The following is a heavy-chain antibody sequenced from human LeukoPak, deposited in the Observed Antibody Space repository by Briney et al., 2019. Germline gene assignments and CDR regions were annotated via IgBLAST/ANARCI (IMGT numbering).Heavy chain of an antibody. CDR1: GVTFGMYA. CDR3: ARGTVPFDY. V-gene: IGHV1-69*05. D-gene: IGHD4-11*01. J-gene: IGHJ4*02. CDR2: IIPIFGTA. Sequence: GASVKVSCKASGVTFGMYAYSWVRQAPGQGLEWMGGIIPIFGTANYAQKFQGRVTITTDESTSTAYMELSSLSSEDTAVYYCARGTVPFDYWGQGTLVTVSS.